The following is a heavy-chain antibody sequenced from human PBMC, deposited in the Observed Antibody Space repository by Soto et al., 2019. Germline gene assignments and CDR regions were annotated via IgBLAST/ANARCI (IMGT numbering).Heavy chain of an antibody. Sequence: EVQLLESGGGLVQPGGSLRLSCAASGFTFSTYAMIWVRQAPGRGREWVSSISGNGASAHYADSVKGRFTVSRDNSKNTLYLQMNSLRAEDTALYYCAKSTWIQLWPAYWGQGTLVTVSS. D-gene: IGHD5-18*01. CDR1: GFTFSTYA. CDR2: ISGNGASA. CDR3: AKSTWIQLWPAY. J-gene: IGHJ4*02. V-gene: IGHV3-23*01.